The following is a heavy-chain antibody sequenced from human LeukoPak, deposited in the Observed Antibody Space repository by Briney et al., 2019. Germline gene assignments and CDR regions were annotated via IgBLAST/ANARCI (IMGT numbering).Heavy chain of an antibody. V-gene: IGHV1-2*02. D-gene: IGHD2-2*01. CDR2: INPNSGGT. CDR1: GYTFTGYY. Sequence: ASVKVSCKASGYTFTGYYMHWVRRAPGQGLEWMGWINPNSGGTNYAQKFQGRVTMTRDTSISTAYMELSRLRSDDTAVYYCARDDTDIVVVPAAARPLWFDPWGQGTLITVS. CDR3: ARDDTDIVVVPAAARPLWFDP. J-gene: IGHJ5*02.